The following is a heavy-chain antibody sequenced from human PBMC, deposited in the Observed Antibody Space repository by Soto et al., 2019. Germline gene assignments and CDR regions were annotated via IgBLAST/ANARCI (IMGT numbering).Heavy chain of an antibody. CDR2: ISAYNGNT. J-gene: IGHJ2*01. CDR3: ARVPPYSSSWYFYL. Sequence: QVQLVQSGAEVKKPGASVKVSCKASGYTFTNYDINWVRQAPGQGLEWMGWISAYNGNTNYAQKLQGRVTMTTDTSTSTAYMELRSLRSDDTAGYYCARVPPYSSSWYFYLWGRGTLVTVSS. D-gene: IGHD6-13*01. CDR1: GYTFTNYD. V-gene: IGHV1-18*01.